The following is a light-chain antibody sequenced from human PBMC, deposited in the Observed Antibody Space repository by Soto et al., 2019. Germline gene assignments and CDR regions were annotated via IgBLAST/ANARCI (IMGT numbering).Light chain of an antibody. V-gene: IGKV3-20*01. CDR2: GAS. CDR1: QSVTSTY. Sequence: FSPGERANLSCRASQSVTSTYLAWYQQKPGQAPRLLIYGASSRAIGIPDRFSGSVSGSDFILTINRLEPEDSAVYYCQQYGSSHTFGQGTRLEIK. J-gene: IGKJ5*01. CDR3: QQYGSSHT.